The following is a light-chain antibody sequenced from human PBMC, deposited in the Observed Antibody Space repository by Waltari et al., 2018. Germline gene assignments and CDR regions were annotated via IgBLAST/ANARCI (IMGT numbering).Light chain of an antibody. J-gene: IGLJ1*01. CDR2: DTS. V-gene: IGLV7-46*01. CDR3: LLSYSGARSFV. CDR1: TEAFTRVHF. Sequence: QAVVTQEPSLTVSPGGTVTLTCGPTTEAFTRVHFPYWFQQMPGQAPRTLIYDTSKKHSWTPARFSGSLLGGKAALTLSGAQPEDEAEYYCLLSYSGARSFVFGTGTKVTVL.